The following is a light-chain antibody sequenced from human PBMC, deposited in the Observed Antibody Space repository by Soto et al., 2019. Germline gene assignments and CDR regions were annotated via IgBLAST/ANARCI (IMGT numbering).Light chain of an antibody. J-gene: IGKJ2*01. V-gene: IGKV2-30*01. CDR3: MQSTHWYT. CDR1: HSLVYSDGITY. Sequence: DVVMNQSPLSLSVTVGQPASISCRSSHSLVYSDGITYLNWFHQRPGQSPRRRIYQVSKRDSGVPDRFSGSGSGTDFTLKISRVEAEDVGGYYCMQSTHWYTFGQGTKLEIK. CDR2: QVS.